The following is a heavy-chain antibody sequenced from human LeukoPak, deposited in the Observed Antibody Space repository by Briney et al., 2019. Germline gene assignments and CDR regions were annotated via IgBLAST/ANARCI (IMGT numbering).Heavy chain of an antibody. CDR1: GGPFSVYY. CDR2: INHSGTT. D-gene: IGHD6-13*01. J-gene: IGHJ6*03. V-gene: IGHV4-34*01. Sequence: SETLSLTCAVYGGPFSVYYWSWIRQPPGKGLEWIGEINHSGTTNYNPSHKSRVTISVDTSKNQVSLKLSSVTAAGTAVYFCAREVAWSSAGPYYMDVWGKGTTVTVSS. CDR3: AREVAWSSAGPYYMDV.